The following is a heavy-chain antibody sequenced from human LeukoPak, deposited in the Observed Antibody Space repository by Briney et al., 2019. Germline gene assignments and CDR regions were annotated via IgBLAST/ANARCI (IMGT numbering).Heavy chain of an antibody. V-gene: IGHV3-23*01. CDR3: ATVMGSSPSTAYFAY. Sequence: GGSLRLSCVGSGFIFSSNAINWVRQTPGKGLEWLSAISNDGRDIYYTDSVKGRFTTSRDNSRNTVYLQMNGLRVEDTAVYYCATVMGSSPSTAYFAYWGQGTLVTVSS. J-gene: IGHJ4*02. CDR2: ISNDGRDI. CDR1: GFIFSSNA. D-gene: IGHD6-6*01.